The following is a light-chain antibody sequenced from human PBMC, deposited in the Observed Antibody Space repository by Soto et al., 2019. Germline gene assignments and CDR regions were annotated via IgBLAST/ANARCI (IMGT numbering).Light chain of an antibody. V-gene: IGLV2-14*01. CDR1: SSDVGGYNY. CDR2: DVS. CDR3: SSYTITSTLV. J-gene: IGLJ1*01. Sequence: SALTQPASVSGSPGQSITISCTGTSSDVGGYNYVSWFQQHPGKAPKLMIYDVSSRPSGVSNRFFGSKSGNTASLTISGLQTEDEADYYCSSYTITSTLVFGTGTKLTVL.